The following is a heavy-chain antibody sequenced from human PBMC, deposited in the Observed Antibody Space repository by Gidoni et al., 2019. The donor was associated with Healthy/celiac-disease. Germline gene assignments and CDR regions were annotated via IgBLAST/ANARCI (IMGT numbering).Heavy chain of an antibody. CDR3: AREGGIVVVPAAMPWPLDWYFDL. V-gene: IGHV3-7*01. CDR2: IKQDGSEK. Sequence: EVQLVESGGGLVQPGGSLRLSCAASGLTFSSYWMRWVRQAPGKGLEWVANIKQDGSEKYYVDSVKGRFTISRDNAKNSLYLQMNSLRAEDTAVYYCAREGGIVVVPAAMPWPLDWYFDLWGRGTLVTVSS. J-gene: IGHJ2*01. CDR1: GLTFSSYW. D-gene: IGHD2-2*01.